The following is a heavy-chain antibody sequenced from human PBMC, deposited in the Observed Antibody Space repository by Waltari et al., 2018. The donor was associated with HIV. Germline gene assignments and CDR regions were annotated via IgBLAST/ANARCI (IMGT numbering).Heavy chain of an antibody. Sequence: EVQLVESGGGLVKPGGSLRLSCVASGFTFRSYSVSWVRLTPGKELEWVSTSRSSSGHIYYEDSVKGRFTTSKDNAEKSLYLQMNSLRAEDTAVYYCARWGSMGSGTYFPDLWGRGTLVTVSS. CDR3: ARWGSMGSGTYFPDL. V-gene: IGHV3-21*01. CDR2: SRSSSGHI. D-gene: IGHD3-10*01. CDR1: GFTFRSYS. J-gene: IGHJ2*01.